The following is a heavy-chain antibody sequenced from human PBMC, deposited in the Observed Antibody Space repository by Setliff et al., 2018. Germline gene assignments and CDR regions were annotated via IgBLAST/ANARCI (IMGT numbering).Heavy chain of an antibody. V-gene: IGHV1-18*01. CDR3: ARINFYVSSGYYYAPEL. CDR2: INNYNFNT. Sequence: ASVKVSCKASGFTFRNYAISWVRQAPGQGLEWMGWINNYNFNTQYAQKFQGRVTVTTDTSTTTAYMELRSLRADDTAVYYCARINFYVSSGYYYAPELWGQGTTVTVSS. CDR1: GFTFRNYA. J-gene: IGHJ4*02. D-gene: IGHD3-22*01.